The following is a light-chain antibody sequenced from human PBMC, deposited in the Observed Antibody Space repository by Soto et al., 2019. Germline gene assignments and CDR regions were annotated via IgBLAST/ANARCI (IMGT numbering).Light chain of an antibody. J-gene: IGKJ1*01. CDR3: QQFYMGWT. CDR1: QSVRGS. V-gene: IGKV1-5*01. CDR2: DVS. Sequence: DIQMTQSPSTLSASVGDRVTITCRASQSVRGSLAWYQHQPGKAPKLLIYDVSTLESGVPSRFSGFGSGTEFTLFISSLQPDYFGTYYCQQFYMGWTFGPGTRVDLK.